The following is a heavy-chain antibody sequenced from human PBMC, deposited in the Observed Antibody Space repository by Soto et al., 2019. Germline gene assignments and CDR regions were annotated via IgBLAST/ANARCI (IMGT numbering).Heavy chain of an antibody. J-gene: IGHJ5*02. V-gene: IGHV4-59*02. CDR1: GGSVTTYY. Sequence: SETLSLTCTVSGGSVTTYYWSWIRQPPGKGLEWIANINYSGSTNYNPSLKSRVTISVDTSKNQFSLKVSSVTAADTAVYYCARDYISVWTRWFDPWGQGTLVTVS. CDR3: ARDYISVWTRWFDP. D-gene: IGHD6-19*01. CDR2: INYSGST.